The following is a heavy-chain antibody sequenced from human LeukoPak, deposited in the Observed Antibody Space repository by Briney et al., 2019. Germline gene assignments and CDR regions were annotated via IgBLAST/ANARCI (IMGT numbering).Heavy chain of an antibody. V-gene: IGHV3-33*01. Sequence: GRSLRLSCTASGFAFGNYALHGLRQAPGKGLEWVAVIWYDGTNKFYADSVKGRFTISRDNSKNTLYLQMNSLRAEDTAVYYCARDGKSAAMEGYGMDLWGQRDTVTVSS. CDR3: ARDGKSAAMEGYGMDL. CDR1: GFAFGNYA. D-gene: IGHD5-18*01. CDR2: IWYDGTNK. J-gene: IGHJ6*01.